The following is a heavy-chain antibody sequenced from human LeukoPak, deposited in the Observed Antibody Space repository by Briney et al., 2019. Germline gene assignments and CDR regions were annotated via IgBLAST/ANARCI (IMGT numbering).Heavy chain of an antibody. CDR3: AKRRDGYNFDY. CDR2: IDQDGSET. D-gene: IGHD5-24*01. CDR1: GFTFSNYW. Sequence: GGSLRLSCAASGFTFSNYWMTWVRQVPGKGLEWVANIDQDGSETNYVDSVKGRFTISRDNARNSVYLQMNSLRAEDTAVYYCAKRRDGYNFDYWGQGTLVTVSS. V-gene: IGHV3-7*03. J-gene: IGHJ4*02.